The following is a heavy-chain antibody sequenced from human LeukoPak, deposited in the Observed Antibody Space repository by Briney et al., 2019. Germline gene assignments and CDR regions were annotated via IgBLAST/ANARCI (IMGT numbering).Heavy chain of an antibody. CDR3: AKDLRSRGVRGVIIDFDY. V-gene: IGHV3-23*01. J-gene: IGHJ4*02. CDR2: ISGSGGST. D-gene: IGHD3-10*01. CDR1: GFTFSSYA. Sequence: GGSLRLSCAASGFTFSSYAMSWVRQAPGKGLEWVSAISGSGGSTYYADSVKGRFTISRDNSKNTLYLQMNSLRAEDTAVYYCAKDLRSRGVRGVIIDFDYWGQGTLVTVS.